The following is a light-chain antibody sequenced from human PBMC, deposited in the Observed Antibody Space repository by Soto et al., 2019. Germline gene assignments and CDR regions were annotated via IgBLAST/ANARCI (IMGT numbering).Light chain of an antibody. CDR1: QSLLHSNGNIY. CDR3: MPAIQAPRT. Sequence: DIVLTQSPLSMPVTPGEPASISCRSSQSLLHSNGNIYLDWYLQKPVQSPQLLIYLGSIRASGVRDRFSGSVSGTDFTLKITRVEAEDVGVYYCMPAIQAPRTFGLGTKVEIK. J-gene: IGKJ1*01. CDR2: LGS. V-gene: IGKV2-28*01.